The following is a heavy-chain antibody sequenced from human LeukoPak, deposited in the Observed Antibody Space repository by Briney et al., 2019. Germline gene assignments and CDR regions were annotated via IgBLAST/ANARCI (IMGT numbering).Heavy chain of an antibody. CDR3: ARGGIAAAGTFDY. D-gene: IGHD6-13*01. CDR2: ISSSSSYI. V-gene: IGHV3-21*01. Sequence: PGGSLRLSCAASGCTVSSYSMNWGRQAPGKGLGWVSSISSSSSYIYYADSVKGRFTISRDNAKNSLYLQMNSLRAEDTAVYYCARGGIAAAGTFDYWGQGTLVTVSS. J-gene: IGHJ4*02. CDR1: GCTVSSYS.